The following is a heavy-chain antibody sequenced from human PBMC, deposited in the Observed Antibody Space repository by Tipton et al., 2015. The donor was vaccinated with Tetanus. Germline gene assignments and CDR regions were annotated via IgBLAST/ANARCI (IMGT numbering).Heavy chain of an antibody. CDR2: ISPFTGDT. V-gene: IGHV1-18*04. Sequence: QSGPEVKKPGASVKVSCKASGYIFTNYDIVWVRQAPGQGLEWVGWISPFTGDTEYAQNLQDRLILTTDTSTATAYVEVRSLTSDDTAVYYCARDRAVPVQAYGTDVWGQGTSVTVSS. J-gene: IGHJ6*02. CDR3: ARDRAVPVQAYGTDV. D-gene: IGHD6-19*01. CDR1: GYIFTNYD.